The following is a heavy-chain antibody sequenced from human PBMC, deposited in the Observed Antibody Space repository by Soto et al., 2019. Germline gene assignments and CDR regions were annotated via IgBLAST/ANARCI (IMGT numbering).Heavy chain of an antibody. Sequence: PGWSLRLSCASSVFTFINYGMHWVRQAPGKGLEWVAIISYDGGNKYYVDSVKGRFTISRDTYKNTLYLQMNSLRPEDTAVYFCAKDPRKVPRPSVPPPAYWGQGTLVTVSS. CDR3: AKDPRKVPRPSVPPPAY. CDR2: ISYDGGNK. J-gene: IGHJ4*02. D-gene: IGHD4-17*01. CDR1: VFTFINYG. V-gene: IGHV3-30*18.